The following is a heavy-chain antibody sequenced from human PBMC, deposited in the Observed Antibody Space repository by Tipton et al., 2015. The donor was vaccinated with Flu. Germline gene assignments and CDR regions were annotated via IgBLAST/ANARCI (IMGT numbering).Heavy chain of an antibody. CDR2: ISGSGGST. D-gene: IGHD3-3*01. CDR3: AKGGPYYDFWSGYSYFDY. J-gene: IGHJ4*02. CDR1: GFTFSSYA. Sequence: AASGFTFSSYAMSWVRQAPGKGLEWVSAISGSGGSTYYADSVKGRFTISRDNSKNTLYLQMNSLRAEDTAVYYCAKGGPYYDFWSGYSYFDYWGQGSLVTVSS. V-gene: IGHV3-23*01.